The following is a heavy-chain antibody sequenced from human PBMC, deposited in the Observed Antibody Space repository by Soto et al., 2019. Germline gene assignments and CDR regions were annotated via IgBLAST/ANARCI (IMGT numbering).Heavy chain of an antibody. Sequence: VQLVESGGGLVQPGRSLRLSCAASGFTFDDYAVHWVRQAPGKGLEWVSSISWNRGKIAFADSVKGRFTISRDNVKNSLYLQMNSLRPEDTALYFCATGSCSNGVCFGYYFDYWGQGTLVTVSS. CDR3: ATGSCSNGVCFGYYFDY. V-gene: IGHV3-9*01. CDR1: GFTFDDYA. J-gene: IGHJ4*02. D-gene: IGHD2-8*01. CDR2: ISWNRGKI.